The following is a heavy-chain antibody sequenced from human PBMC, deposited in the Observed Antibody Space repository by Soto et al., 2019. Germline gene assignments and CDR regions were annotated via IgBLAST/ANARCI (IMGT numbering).Heavy chain of an antibody. Sequence: GGSLRLSCAASGFTFSSYGMHWVRQAPGKGLEWVAVISYDGSNKYYADSVKGRFTISRDNSKNTLYLQMNSLRAEDTAVYYCAKDRGGCGGDCGKGYYYYYGMDVWGQGTTVTVSS. CDR1: GFTFSSYG. V-gene: IGHV3-30*18. CDR3: AKDRGGCGGDCGKGYYYYYGMDV. J-gene: IGHJ6*02. CDR2: ISYDGSNK. D-gene: IGHD2-21*02.